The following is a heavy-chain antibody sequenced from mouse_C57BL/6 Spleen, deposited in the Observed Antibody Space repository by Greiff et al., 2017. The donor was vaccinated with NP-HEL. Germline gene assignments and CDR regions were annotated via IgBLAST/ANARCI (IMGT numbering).Heavy chain of an antibody. V-gene: IGHV1-66*01. D-gene: IGHD2-5*01. J-gene: IGHJ4*01. CDR2: IYPGSGNT. CDR1: GYSFTSYY. CDR3: ARPYYSNYDAMDY. Sequence: VQLQRSGPELVKPGASVKISCKASGYSFTSYYIHWVKQRPGQGLEWIGWIYPGSGNTKYNEKFKGKATLTADTSSSTAYMQLSSLTSEDSAVYYCARPYYSNYDAMDYWGQGTSVTVSS.